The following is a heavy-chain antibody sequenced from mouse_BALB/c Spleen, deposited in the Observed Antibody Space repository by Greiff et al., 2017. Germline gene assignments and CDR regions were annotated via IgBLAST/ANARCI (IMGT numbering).Heavy chain of an antibody. J-gene: IGHJ3*01. V-gene: IGHV1S81*02. CDR3: TRSGGNYPFAY. Sequence: QVQLQQSGAELVKPGASVKLSCKASGYTFTSYYMYWVKQRPGQGLEWIGEINPSNGGTNFNEKFKSKATLTVDKSSSTAYMQLSSLTSEDSAVYYCTRSGGNYPFAYWGQGTLVTVS. CDR1: GYTFTSYY. CDR2: INPSNGGT. D-gene: IGHD2-1*01.